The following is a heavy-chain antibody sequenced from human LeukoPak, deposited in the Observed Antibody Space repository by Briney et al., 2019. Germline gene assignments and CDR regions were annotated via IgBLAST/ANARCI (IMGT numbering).Heavy chain of an antibody. D-gene: IGHD2-2*02. Sequence: GGSLRLSCAASGFTFSSYAMSWVRQAPGKGLERVSAISGSGGSTYYADSVKGRFTISRDNSKNTLYLQMNSLRAEDTAVYYCAKGGVPAAIRGAWFDPWGQGTLVTVSS. CDR1: GFTFSSYA. V-gene: IGHV3-23*01. CDR3: AKGGVPAAIRGAWFDP. J-gene: IGHJ5*02. CDR2: ISGSGGST.